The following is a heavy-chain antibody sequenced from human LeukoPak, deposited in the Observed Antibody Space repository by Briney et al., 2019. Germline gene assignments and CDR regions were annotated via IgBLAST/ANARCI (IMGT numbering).Heavy chain of an antibody. J-gene: IGHJ4*02. CDR3: ARPSRDGYRYTFDY. Sequence: SETLSPTCTVSGGSISSYYWSWIRQPPGKGLEWIGYIYNSGNTNYSPSLKSRVTISVDTPKNQFSLKLSSVTAADTAVYYCARPSRDGYRYTFDYWGQGALVTVSS. V-gene: IGHV4-59*01. CDR1: GGSISSYY. D-gene: IGHD5-24*01. CDR2: IYNSGNT.